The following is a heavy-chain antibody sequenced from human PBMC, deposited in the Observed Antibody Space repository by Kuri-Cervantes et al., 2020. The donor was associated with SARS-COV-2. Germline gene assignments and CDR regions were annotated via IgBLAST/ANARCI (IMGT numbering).Heavy chain of an antibody. Sequence: GESLKISCAASGFTFSSYGMHWVRQAPGKGLEWVAFIRYDGSNKYYADSVKGRFTISRDNAKNSLYLQMNSLRAEDTAVYYCARGPTTYYYDSSGEIGLDYWGQGTLVT. J-gene: IGHJ4*02. CDR1: GFTFSSYG. D-gene: IGHD3-22*01. CDR3: ARGPTTYYYDSSGEIGLDY. V-gene: IGHV3-30*02. CDR2: IRYDGSNK.